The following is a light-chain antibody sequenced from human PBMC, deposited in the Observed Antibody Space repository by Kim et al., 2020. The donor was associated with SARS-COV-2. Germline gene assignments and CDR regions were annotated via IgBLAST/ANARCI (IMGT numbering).Light chain of an antibody. CDR2: EVN. CDR3: CSYAGSSTLV. J-gene: IGLJ2*01. V-gene: IGLV2-23*02. Sequence: GQSITISCTGTSSDVGSYNLVSWYQQNQGKAPKLMMYEVNKRPSGVSHRFSGSKSGNTASLTISGLQAEDEADYYCCSYAGSSTLVFGGGTQLTVL. CDR1: SSDVGSYNL.